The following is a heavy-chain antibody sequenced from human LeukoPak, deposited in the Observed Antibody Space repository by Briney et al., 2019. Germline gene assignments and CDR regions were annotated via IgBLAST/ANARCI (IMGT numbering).Heavy chain of an antibody. Sequence: PGGSLRLSCTASGFTVSNNYMNWVRQAPGKGLEWVALIYSGGTTNYADSVKGRFTISRDNSKNTLYLQMTNVRAEDTAEYYCARDPPGIAASVSGGWGQGTLVTVSS. V-gene: IGHV3-53*01. CDR3: ARDPPGIAASVSGG. CDR1: GFTVSNNY. J-gene: IGHJ4*02. CDR2: IYSGGTT. D-gene: IGHD6-13*01.